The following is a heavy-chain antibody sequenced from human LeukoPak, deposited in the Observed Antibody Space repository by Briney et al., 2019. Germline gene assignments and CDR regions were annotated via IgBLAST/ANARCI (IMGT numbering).Heavy chain of an antibody. CDR3: ARDLYYYDSSGYYPYYYYYGMDV. CDR1: GFTFSSYA. CDR2: ISYDGSNK. Sequence: PGGSLRLSCAASGFTFSSYAMHWVRQAPGKGLEWVAVISYDGSNKYYADSVKGRFTISRDNSKNTLYLQMNSLRAEDTAVYYCARDLYYYDSSGYYPYYYYYGMDVWGQGTTVTVSS. V-gene: IGHV3-30-3*01. D-gene: IGHD3-22*01. J-gene: IGHJ6*02.